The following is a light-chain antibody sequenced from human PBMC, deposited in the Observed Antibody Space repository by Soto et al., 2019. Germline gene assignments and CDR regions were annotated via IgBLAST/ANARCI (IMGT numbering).Light chain of an antibody. CDR1: QSISRW. V-gene: IGKV1-5*01. CDR2: DAS. Sequence: DIQMTQSPSTLFASVGDRVTITCRARQSISRWLAWYQQKPGKAPKLLIYDASNLENGVPSRFSGSGSGTEFTLTISSLQPDDFATYYCQQYSTYYSFGQGTKLEI. CDR3: QQYSTYYS. J-gene: IGKJ2*03.